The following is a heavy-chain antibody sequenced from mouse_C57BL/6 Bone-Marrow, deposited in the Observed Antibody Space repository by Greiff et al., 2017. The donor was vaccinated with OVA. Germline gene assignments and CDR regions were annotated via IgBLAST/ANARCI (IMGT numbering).Heavy chain of an antibody. CDR1: GFTFSDYY. CDR3: ARHDGSNWYFDV. CDR2: ISNGGGST. Sequence: EVKLMESGGGLVQPGGSLKLSCAASGFTFSDYYMYWVRQTPEKRLEWVAYISNGGGSTYYPDTVKGRFTISRDNAKNTLYLQMSRLKSEDTAMYYCARHDGSNWYFDVWGTGTTVTVSS. J-gene: IGHJ1*03. V-gene: IGHV5-12*01. D-gene: IGHD2-3*01.